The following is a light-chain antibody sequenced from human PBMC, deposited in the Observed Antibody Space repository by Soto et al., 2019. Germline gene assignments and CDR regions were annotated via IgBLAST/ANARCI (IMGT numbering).Light chain of an antibody. Sequence: QSALTQPPSVSGSPGQSVTISCTGTSSDVGSYNHVSWYQQPPGTAPKLMIYEVSNRPSGVPDRFSGSKSGNTASLTISGLQAEDEADYYCSSYTSSSTVVFGGGTNVTVL. J-gene: IGLJ2*01. CDR1: SSDVGSYNH. V-gene: IGLV2-18*02. CDR3: SSYTSSSTVV. CDR2: EVS.